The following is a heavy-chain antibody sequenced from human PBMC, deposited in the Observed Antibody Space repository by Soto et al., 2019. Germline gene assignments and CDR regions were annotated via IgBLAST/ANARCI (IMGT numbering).Heavy chain of an antibody. CDR2: IHPSGGTS. CDR3: ARDSAMTTVTIFDF. Sequence: QVQLVHSGAEMKKPGASVKVSCKASGYTFAPYYIHWVRQAPGQGLEWMGVIHPSGGTSTYAQKFQGRITMAGDTSTGTVFMELSRLRSEDTAIYYCARDSAMTTVTIFDFWGQGTLVAVSS. CDR1: GYTFAPYY. V-gene: IGHV1-46*01. J-gene: IGHJ4*02. D-gene: IGHD4-17*01.